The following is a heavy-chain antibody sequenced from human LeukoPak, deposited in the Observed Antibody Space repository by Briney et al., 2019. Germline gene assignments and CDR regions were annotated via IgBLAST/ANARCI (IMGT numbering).Heavy chain of an antibody. V-gene: IGHV3-74*01. D-gene: IGHD1-26*01. Sequence: PGGSLRLSCAASGFTFSTYWMHWVRQAPGKGLLWVSRTNTDGSITNYADSVKGRFTISRDNAKNTLYLQMNSLRSEDTAVYYCAGVPPSVGEATSEYFQDWGQGTLVTVSS. CDR1: GFTFSTYW. CDR2: TNTDGSIT. CDR3: AGVPPSVGEATSEYFQD. J-gene: IGHJ1*01.